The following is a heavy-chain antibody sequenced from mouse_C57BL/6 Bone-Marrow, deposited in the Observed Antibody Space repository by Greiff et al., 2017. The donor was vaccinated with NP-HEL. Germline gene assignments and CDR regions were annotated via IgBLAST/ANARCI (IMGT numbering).Heavy chain of an antibody. J-gene: IGHJ2*01. V-gene: IGHV3-6*01. CDR1: GYSITSGYY. CDR2: ISYDGSN. D-gene: IGHD2-5*01. Sequence: EVQLQQSGPGLVKPSQSLSLTCSVTGYSITSGYYWNWIRQFPGNKLEWMGYISYDGSNNYNPSLKNRTSITRDTSKNQFFLKLNSVTTEDTATYYCSRDPHYYSNYVGYYFDYWGQGTTLTVSS. CDR3: SRDPHYYSNYVGYYFDY.